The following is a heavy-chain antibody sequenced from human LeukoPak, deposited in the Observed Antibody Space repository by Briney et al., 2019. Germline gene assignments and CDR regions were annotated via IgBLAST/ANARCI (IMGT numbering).Heavy chain of an antibody. J-gene: IGHJ5*02. CDR1: GYTFTSYY. CDR2: INPSGGST. V-gene: IGHV1-46*01. Sequence: ASVKVSCTASGYTFTSYYMHWVRQAPGQGLEWMGIINPSGGSTSYAQKFQGRVTMTRDMSTSTVYMELSSLRSEDTAVYYCARDRHIVVVTAIPRAWFDPWGRGTLVTVSS. CDR3: ARDRHIVVVTAIPRAWFDP. D-gene: IGHD2-21*02.